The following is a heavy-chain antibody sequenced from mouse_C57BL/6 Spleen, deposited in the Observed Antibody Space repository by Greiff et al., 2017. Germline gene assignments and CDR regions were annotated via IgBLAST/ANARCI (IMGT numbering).Heavy chain of an antibody. CDR1: GYSFTGYW. CDR3: AKGSSGFPFAY. J-gene: IGHJ3*01. V-gene: IGHV1-9*01. Sequence: VQLQQSGAELMKPGASVKLSCKATGYSFTGYWIEWVKQRPGHGLEWIGEILPGSGSTNYNEKFKGKATFTANTSSNTAYMQLSSLTTEDFAVCYCAKGSSGFPFAYWGQGTLVTVSA. CDR2: ILPGSGST. D-gene: IGHD3-2*02.